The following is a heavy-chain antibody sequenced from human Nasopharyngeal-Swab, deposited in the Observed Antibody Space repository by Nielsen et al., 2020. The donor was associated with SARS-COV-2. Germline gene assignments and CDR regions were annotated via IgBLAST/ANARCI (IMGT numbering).Heavy chain of an antibody. CDR2: IDYSGDS. CDR3: ARVFVPYGQLPSQFDY. Sequence: LRLSCSVSGASISNGGFYWSWVRQHPGKGLQWIGHIDYSGDSYYNPSLKSRVSVSVDTSKNHFSLKVNSVTAADTAIYYCARVFVPYGQLPSQFDYWGQGLLVTVSS. J-gene: IGHJ4*02. V-gene: IGHV4-31*03. D-gene: IGHD2-2*01. CDR1: GASISNGGFY.